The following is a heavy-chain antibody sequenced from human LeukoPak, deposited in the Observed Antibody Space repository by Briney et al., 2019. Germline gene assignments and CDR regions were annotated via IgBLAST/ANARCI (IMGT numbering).Heavy chain of an antibody. CDR2: IWYDGSNK. CDR3: ARGVDYYENSGTIDY. D-gene: IGHD3-22*01. Sequence: GKSLRLSCTASGFTFGDYGMDWVRQPPGQGLEWVAIIWYDGSNKTYEDSVKGRFTISRDNSKNTLYLQMNSLRAEDTAVYYCARGVDYYENSGTIDYWGQGTLVTVSS. V-gene: IGHV3-33*01. CDR1: GFTFGDYG. J-gene: IGHJ4*02.